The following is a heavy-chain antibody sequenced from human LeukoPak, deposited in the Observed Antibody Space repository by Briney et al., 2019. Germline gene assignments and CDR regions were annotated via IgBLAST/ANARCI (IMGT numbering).Heavy chain of an antibody. CDR2: INPNSGGT. Sequence: ASVKVSCTTSGYIFTDYYIHWVRQARGQGLEWMGWINPNSGGTYFAQKFEARATFTLDTPINTAYMEMRGLTSDETAVYYCAKSQYSFGSGATRPLFDYWGQGTLVTVSS. D-gene: IGHD3-10*01. CDR1: GYIFTDYY. CDR3: AKSQYSFGSGATRPLFDY. V-gene: IGHV1-2*02. J-gene: IGHJ4*02.